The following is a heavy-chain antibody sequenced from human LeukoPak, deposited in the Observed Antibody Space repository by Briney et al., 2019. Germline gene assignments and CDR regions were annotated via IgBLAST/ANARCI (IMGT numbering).Heavy chain of an antibody. J-gene: IGHJ6*02. CDR3: ARDRGSRPYFHDGMDV. D-gene: IGHD1-26*01. Sequence: TEGSLRLSCAASGFTFSSYEMNWVRQAPGKGLDWVSYISSSGSTIYYADSVKGRFTISRDNAKNSLYLQMNSLRAEDTAVYYCARDRGSRPYFHDGMDVWGQGITVTVSS. V-gene: IGHV3-48*03. CDR2: ISSSGSTI. CDR1: GFTFSSYE.